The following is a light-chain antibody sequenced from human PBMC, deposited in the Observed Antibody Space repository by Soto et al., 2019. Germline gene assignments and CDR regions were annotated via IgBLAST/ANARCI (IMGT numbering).Light chain of an antibody. J-gene: IGLJ2*01. V-gene: IGLV1-44*01. CDR1: SSNIGSNT. CDR3: AAWDGSLNVVL. Sequence: QSVLTQPPSASGTPGQRVTISCSGSSSNIGSNTVNWYQQLPGSAPKLLMYSTNQRPSGVPDRFSGSKSGTSASLAISGLQSEVEADYYCAAWDGSLNVVLFGGGTKVTVL. CDR2: STN.